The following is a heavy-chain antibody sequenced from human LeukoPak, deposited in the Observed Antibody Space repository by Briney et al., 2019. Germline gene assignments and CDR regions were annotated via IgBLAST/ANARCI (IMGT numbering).Heavy chain of an antibody. CDR1: GFTFSSYW. V-gene: IGHV3-7*01. CDR2: IKQDGSEK. D-gene: IGHD3-3*01. CDR3: ARETVTIFGVANSYYYYYMDV. J-gene: IGHJ6*03. Sequence: GGSLRLSCAASGFTFSSYWMSWVRQAPGKGLEWVANIKQDGSEKYYVDSVKGRFTISRDNAKNSLYLQMNSLRAEDTAVYYCARETVTIFGVANSYYYYYMDVWGKGTTVTVSS.